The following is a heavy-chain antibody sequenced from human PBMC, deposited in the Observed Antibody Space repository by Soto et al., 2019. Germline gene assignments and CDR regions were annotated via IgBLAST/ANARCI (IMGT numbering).Heavy chain of an antibody. D-gene: IGHD2-8*01. V-gene: IGHV3-23*01. CDR2: ISGNGSSK. CDR3: AIDTDIVLMMYATDAFDI. Sequence: GGSLRLSCAASGFTFSSYAMRWVRQAPGKGLEWVSAISGNGSSKYYADSVKGRFTISRDNSKNTLYLQMNSLRAEDTAVYYCAIDTDIVLMMYATDAFDIWGQGTMVTVSS. J-gene: IGHJ3*02. CDR1: GFTFSSYA.